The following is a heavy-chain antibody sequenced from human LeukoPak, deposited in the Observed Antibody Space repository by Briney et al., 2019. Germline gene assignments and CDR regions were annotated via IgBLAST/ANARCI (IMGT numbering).Heavy chain of an antibody. V-gene: IGHV3-30*18. CDR2: ISYDGSNK. D-gene: IGHD3-3*01. Sequence: GGSLRLSCAASGFTFSRYGMHWVRQAPGKGLEWVAVISYDGSNKYYADSVKGRFTISRDNSKNTLYLQMNSLRAEDTAVYYCAKDHFSSDFPYYYGMDVWGQGTTVTVSS. CDR1: GFTFSRYG. CDR3: AKDHFSSDFPYYYGMDV. J-gene: IGHJ6*02.